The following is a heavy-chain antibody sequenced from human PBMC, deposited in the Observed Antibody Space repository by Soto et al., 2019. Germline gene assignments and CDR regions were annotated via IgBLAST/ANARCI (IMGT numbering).Heavy chain of an antibody. CDR3: ARAARIAAAGSGWYFDL. Sequence: EVQLVESGGGLVQPGGSLRLSCAASGFTFSRYSMNWVRQAPGKGLEWVSYISRSSSTIYYADSVKGRFTISRDNAKNSLYLQMNSLRAEATAVYYCARAARIAAAGSGWYFDLWGRGTLVTVSS. D-gene: IGHD6-13*01. CDR2: ISRSSSTI. CDR1: GFTFSRYS. V-gene: IGHV3-48*01. J-gene: IGHJ2*01.